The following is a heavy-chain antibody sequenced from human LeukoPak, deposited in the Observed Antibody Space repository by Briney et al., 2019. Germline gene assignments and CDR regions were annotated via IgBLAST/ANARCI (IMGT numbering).Heavy chain of an antibody. CDR1: GFTFSSCW. D-gene: IGHD5-24*01. CDR3: ARVGGYNSYFDY. V-gene: IGHV3-74*03. Sequence: GVSLRLSCAASGFTFSSCWMHCVRQAPGKGLVWVSRINGDGSSTTYADSVRGRFTISRDNAKNTLYLQMNSLRDEDTAVYYCARVGGYNSYFDYWGQGSLVTVSS. J-gene: IGHJ4*02. CDR2: INGDGSST.